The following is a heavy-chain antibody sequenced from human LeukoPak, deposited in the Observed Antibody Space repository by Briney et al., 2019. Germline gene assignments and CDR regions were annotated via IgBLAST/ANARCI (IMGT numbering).Heavy chain of an antibody. J-gene: IGHJ4*02. CDR2: ISHKGSSQ. V-gene: IGHV3-30*03. CDR1: GFSFGSYG. D-gene: IGHD6-19*01. Sequence: PGGSLRLSCAASGFSFGSYGMHWVRQAPGKGLEWVAVISHKGSSQYYGDSVKGRFTISRDNSKNMVYLQMNSLRTEDTAVYYCARTREQWQVLDYWGQGTLVTVSS. CDR3: ARTREQWQVLDY.